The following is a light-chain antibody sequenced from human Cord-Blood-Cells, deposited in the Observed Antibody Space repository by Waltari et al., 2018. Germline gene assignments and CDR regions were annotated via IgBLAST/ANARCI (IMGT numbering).Light chain of an antibody. J-gene: IGKJ4*01. Sequence: DIPMTQSPSSLSASVGDRVTINCRASQSISNYLNWYQQKPGKAPKLLIYAASSLQSGVPSRFSGSGSGTDFTLTISSLQPEDFATYYCQQSYSTPLTFGGGTKVEIK. V-gene: IGKV1-39*01. CDR2: AAS. CDR1: QSISNY. CDR3: QQSYSTPLT.